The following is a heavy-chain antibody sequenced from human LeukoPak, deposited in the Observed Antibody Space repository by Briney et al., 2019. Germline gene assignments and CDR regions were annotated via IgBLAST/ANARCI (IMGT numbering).Heavy chain of an antibody. D-gene: IGHD3-10*01. CDR2: INSNSGGA. J-gene: IGHJ3*02. Sequence: GASVKVSCKASGYTFTGYYIHWVRQAPGQGLEWMGWINSNSGGASYEQKFQGRVTMTRDTSISTAYMELSSLRSDDTAVYYCANSIGGSRNDAFDIWGRGTMVTVSS. V-gene: IGHV1-2*02. CDR1: GYTFTGYY. CDR3: ANSIGGSRNDAFDI.